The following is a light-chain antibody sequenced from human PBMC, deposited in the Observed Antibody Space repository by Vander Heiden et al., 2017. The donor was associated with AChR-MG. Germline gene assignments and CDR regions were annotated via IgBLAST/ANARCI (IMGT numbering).Light chain of an antibody. CDR2: DVS. V-gene: IGLV2-14*01. J-gene: IGLJ3*02. CDR3: SSYTSSSTWV. Sequence: QSALPQPSSVSGSPGHSLTISCTGTSSDVGGYNYVSWYQQHPGKAPKLMIYDVSKRPSGVSNRFSGSKSGNTASLTISGLQAEDEADYYCSSYTSSSTWVFGGGTKLTVL. CDR1: SSDVGGYNY.